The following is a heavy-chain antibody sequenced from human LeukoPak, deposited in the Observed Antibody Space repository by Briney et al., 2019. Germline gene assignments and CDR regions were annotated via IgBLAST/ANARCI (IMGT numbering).Heavy chain of an antibody. CDR3: AKGVAANSFWRGYNS. CDR2: ISATGRNI. Sequence: GGSLRLSCAASGFTFRNHVMKWVRQAPGKGLEWVSSISATGRNIYYADSVKGRFTISRDNSQNTLYLQMNGLRVEDTAVYYCAKGVAANSFWRGYNSWGQGALVTVSS. D-gene: IGHD3-3*01. J-gene: IGHJ4*02. V-gene: IGHV3-23*01. CDR1: GFTFRNHV.